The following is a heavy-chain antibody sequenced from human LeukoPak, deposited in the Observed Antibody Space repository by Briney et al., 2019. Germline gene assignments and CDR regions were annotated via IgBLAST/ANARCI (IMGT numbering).Heavy chain of an antibody. CDR3: ARYHSGSYYY. CDR2: INHSGST. Sequence: SETLSLTCAVYGGSFSGYYWSWIRQPPGKGLEWIGEINHSGSTNYNPSLKSRVTISVDTSKNQFSLKLSSVTAADTAVYYCARYHSGSYYYWGQGTLVTVSS. CDR1: GGSFSGYY. D-gene: IGHD1-26*01. J-gene: IGHJ4*02. V-gene: IGHV4-34*01.